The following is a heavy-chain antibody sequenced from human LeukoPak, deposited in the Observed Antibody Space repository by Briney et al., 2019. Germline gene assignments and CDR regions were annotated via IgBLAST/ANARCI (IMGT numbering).Heavy chain of an antibody. Sequence: PGGSLRLSCAASGSTFSSYAMSWVRQAPGKGLEWVSAISGSGGSTYYADSVKGRFTISRDISKNTLYLQMNSLRAEDTAVYYCAKAPPSSYYYYYGMDVWGQGTTVTVSS. D-gene: IGHD6-13*01. CDR2: ISGSGGST. V-gene: IGHV3-23*01. J-gene: IGHJ6*02. CDR1: GSTFSSYA. CDR3: AKAPPSSYYYYYGMDV.